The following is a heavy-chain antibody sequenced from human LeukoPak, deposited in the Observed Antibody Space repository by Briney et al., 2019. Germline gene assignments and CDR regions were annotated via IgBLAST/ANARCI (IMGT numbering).Heavy chain of an antibody. Sequence: PSVTLSLTCTVSGGSISSYYWSWIRQPPGKGLEWIGYLSYSGSTNYNPSLQSRVTISVDTSKNQFSLKLSSVTAADTAVYYCARSIVAAQTRPYYFDCWGQGTLVTVSS. CDR3: ARSIVAAQTRPYYFDC. J-gene: IGHJ4*02. V-gene: IGHV4-59*08. CDR1: GGSISSYY. CDR2: LSYSGST. D-gene: IGHD6-13*01.